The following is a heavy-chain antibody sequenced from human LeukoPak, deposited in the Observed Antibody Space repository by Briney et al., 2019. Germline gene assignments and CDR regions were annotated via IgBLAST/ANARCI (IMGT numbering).Heavy chain of an antibody. Sequence: ASVKVSCKASGYTFTSDGISWVRQAPGQGLEWMGCTSAYNVNTNYAQKLKGRVTMTTETSTSTAYMELRSLRSDDTAVYYCARETSLYYYDSSGYSPLDYWGQGTLVTVSS. J-gene: IGHJ4*02. CDR3: ARETSLYYYDSSGYSPLDY. D-gene: IGHD3-22*01. V-gene: IGHV1-18*01. CDR1: GYTFTSDG. CDR2: TSAYNVNT.